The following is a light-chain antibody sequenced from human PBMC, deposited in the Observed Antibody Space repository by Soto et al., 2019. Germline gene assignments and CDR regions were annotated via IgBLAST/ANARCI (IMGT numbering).Light chain of an antibody. CDR1: QSVTSN. CDR3: QQYRNWPRT. J-gene: IGKJ1*01. CDR2: GAS. V-gene: IGKV3-15*01. Sequence: EIVMTQSPATLSVSPGERATLSCRASQSVTSNLAWYQQEPGQAPRLLIYGASTRAIDMPGRFSGRGSGTEFTLTISSLQSEDFAVYYCQQYRNWPRTFGQGTKVDIK.